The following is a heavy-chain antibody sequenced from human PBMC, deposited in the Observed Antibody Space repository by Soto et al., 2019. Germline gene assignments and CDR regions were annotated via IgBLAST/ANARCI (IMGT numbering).Heavy chain of an antibody. Sequence: ASVKVSCKASGYRFTTFYIHWVRQAPGQGLEWMGRMNLDTGGTTYAQKFQGRVTMTRDTSISTAYMEVTNLKSDDTAIYYCARDGNFAFRGYSFGFDFWGQGTLVTVSS. J-gene: IGHJ4*02. V-gene: IGHV1-2*06. CDR1: GYRFTTFY. D-gene: IGHD5-18*01. CDR2: MNLDTGGT. CDR3: ARDGNFAFRGYSFGFDF.